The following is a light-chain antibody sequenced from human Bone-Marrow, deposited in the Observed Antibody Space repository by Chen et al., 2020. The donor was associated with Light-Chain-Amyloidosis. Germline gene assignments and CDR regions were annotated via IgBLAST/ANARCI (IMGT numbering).Light chain of an antibody. V-gene: IGKV1-39*01. CDR3: QLSYTSPYT. Sequence: DIKMTQSPSSLSAFVGDRVTITCRPSQFRRRYLSWDQQRPGKAPQLLVFGASSLPSGVPSRFSGSGSGTDFTLTISSLEPEDFAIYYCQLSYTSPYTFGGGTKVEI. J-gene: IGKJ4*01. CDR2: GAS. CDR1: QFRRRY.